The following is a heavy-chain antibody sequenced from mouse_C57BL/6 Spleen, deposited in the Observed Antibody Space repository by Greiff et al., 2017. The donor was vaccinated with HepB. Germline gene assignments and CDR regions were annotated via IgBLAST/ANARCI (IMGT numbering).Heavy chain of an antibody. CDR1: GFSFTSYG. V-gene: IGHV2-2*01. CDR3: ARNYYGSSYGYFDV. Sequence: VQLQQSGPGLVQPSQSLSITCTVSGFSFTSYGVHWVRQSPGKGLEWLGVIRSGGSTDYNAAFISRLSISKDNAKSQVFFKMNSLQAADTAIYYCARNYYGSSYGYFDVWGTGTTVTVSS. D-gene: IGHD1-1*01. CDR2: IRSGGST. J-gene: IGHJ1*03.